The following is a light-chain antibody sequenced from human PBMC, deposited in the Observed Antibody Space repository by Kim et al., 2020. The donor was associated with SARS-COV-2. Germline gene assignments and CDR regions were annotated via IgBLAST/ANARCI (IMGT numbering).Light chain of an antibody. CDR3: QAWDSSTAGV. CDR2: QDS. CDR1: KLGDKY. Sequence: SYELTQPPSVSVSPGQTASITCSGDKLGDKYACWYQQKPGQYPVLVIYQDSKRPSGIPERFSGSNSGNTATLTISGTQAMDEADYYCQAWDSSTAGVFGT. V-gene: IGLV3-1*01. J-gene: IGLJ1*01.